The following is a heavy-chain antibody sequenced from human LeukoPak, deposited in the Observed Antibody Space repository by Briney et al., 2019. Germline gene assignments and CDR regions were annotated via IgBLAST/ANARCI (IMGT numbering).Heavy chain of an antibody. J-gene: IGHJ4*02. CDR3: ARPRYCTNGVCFYFDY. Sequence: SETLSLTCTVSGDSISSYYWSWIRQPPGKGLEWIGYIYYSGGTDYHPSLKSRVTISVDTSKNQFSLKLRSVTAADTAVYYCARPRYCTNGVCFYFDYWGQGTLVTVSS. V-gene: IGHV4-59*01. CDR2: IYYSGGT. CDR1: GDSISSYY. D-gene: IGHD2-8*01.